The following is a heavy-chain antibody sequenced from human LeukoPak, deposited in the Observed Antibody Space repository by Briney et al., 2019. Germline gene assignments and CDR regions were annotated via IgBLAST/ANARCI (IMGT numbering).Heavy chain of an antibody. J-gene: IGHJ5*02. CDR3: ARVVNVGSGSYLLNWFDP. V-gene: IGHV4-59*12. CDR1: GHSISSYY. D-gene: IGHD3-10*01. Sequence: PSETLSLTCTVSGHSISSYYWSWIRQPPGKGLEWIGFIYYSGSTNYNPSLKSRVTISVDTSKNQFSLKLSSVTAADTAVYYCARVVNVGSGSYLLNWFDPWGQGTLVTVSS. CDR2: IYYSGST.